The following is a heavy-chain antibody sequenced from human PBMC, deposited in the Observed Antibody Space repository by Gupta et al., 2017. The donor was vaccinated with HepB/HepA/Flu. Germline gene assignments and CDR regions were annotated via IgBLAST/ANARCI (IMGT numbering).Heavy chain of an antibody. V-gene: IGHV3-23*01. CDR3: TKRDSTSAGPFDY. CDR2: FSGNGGAT. Sequence: EVQLLESGGGLIQPGGSLRLSCAASGFTFSNYATSWVRQAPGKGLEWVSVFSGNGGATYYADSVKGRFTISRDNSKNTLYLQMNSLRAEDTAVYYCTKRDSTSAGPFDYWGQGTLVTVSS. J-gene: IGHJ4*02. D-gene: IGHD6-6*01. CDR1: GFTFSNYA.